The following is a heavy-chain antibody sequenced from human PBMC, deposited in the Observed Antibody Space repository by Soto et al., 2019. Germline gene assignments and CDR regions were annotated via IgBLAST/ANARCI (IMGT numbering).Heavy chain of an antibody. J-gene: IGHJ4*02. V-gene: IGHV4-30-4*01. CDR3: ARQLSGSYPYDY. CDR2: ISYSGST. D-gene: IGHD3-10*01. Sequence: QVQLQESGPGLVKPSQTLSLTCSVSGGSISSGDSYWSWIRQPPGKDLEWIGLISYSGSTSYNPSLKSLVTISLDTSKNQFSLTLSSVTAADTAVYYCARQLSGSYPYDYWGQGTLVTVSS. CDR1: GGSISSGDSY.